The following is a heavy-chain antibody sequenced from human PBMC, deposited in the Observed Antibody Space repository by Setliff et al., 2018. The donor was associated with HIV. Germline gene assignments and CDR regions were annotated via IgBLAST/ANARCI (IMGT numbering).Heavy chain of an antibody. CDR1: GFTFSDYY. CDR2: ISSSSSYT. D-gene: IGHD3-22*01. CDR3: ARASYYYDSSGWVDY. J-gene: IGHJ4*02. Sequence: PGGSLRLSCAASGFTFSDYYMSWIRQAPGKGLEWVSYISSSSSYTNYADSVKGRFTISRDNAKNSLHLQMNSLRAEDTAVYYCARASYYYDSSGWVDYWGQGTLVTVSS. V-gene: IGHV3-11*03.